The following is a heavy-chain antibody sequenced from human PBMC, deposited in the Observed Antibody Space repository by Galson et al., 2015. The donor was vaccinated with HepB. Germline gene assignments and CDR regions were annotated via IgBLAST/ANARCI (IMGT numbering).Heavy chain of an antibody. CDR1: GGSISSYY. Sequence: SETLSLTCTVSGGSISSYYWSWIRQPPGKGLEWIGYIYYSGSTNYNPSLKSRVTISVDTSKNQSSLKLSSVTAADTAVYYCARQPGYRTHFDYWGQGTLVTVSS. J-gene: IGHJ4*02. D-gene: IGHD3-9*01. CDR3: ARQPGYRTHFDY. V-gene: IGHV4-59*01. CDR2: IYYSGST.